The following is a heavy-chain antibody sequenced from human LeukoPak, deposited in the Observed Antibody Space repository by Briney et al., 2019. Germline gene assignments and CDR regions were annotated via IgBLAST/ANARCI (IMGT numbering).Heavy chain of an antibody. CDR1: GFTFSNYG. CDR2: IRYDGNNK. D-gene: IGHD1-14*01. J-gene: IGHJ4*02. Sequence: GGSLRLSCGASGFTFSNYGMLWVRQAPGKGLEWVSFIRYDGNNKLYADSVKGRFTISRDNSKNTLYLHINSLRAEDTALYYCVKDNPLDYWGQGTLVTASS. CDR3: VKDNPLDY. V-gene: IGHV3-30*02.